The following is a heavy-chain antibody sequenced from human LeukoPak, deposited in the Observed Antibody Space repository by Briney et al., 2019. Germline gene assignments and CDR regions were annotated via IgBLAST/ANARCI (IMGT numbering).Heavy chain of an antibody. Sequence: SETLSLTCAVYGGSFSGYYWSWIRQPPGKGLEWIGEINHSGSTNYNPSRKSRVTISVDTSKNQFSLKLSSVTAADTAVYYCARGLSAIVDWGQGTLVTVSS. CDR1: GGSFSGYY. CDR3: ARGLSAIVD. J-gene: IGHJ4*02. CDR2: INHSGST. D-gene: IGHD2-21*02. V-gene: IGHV4-34*01.